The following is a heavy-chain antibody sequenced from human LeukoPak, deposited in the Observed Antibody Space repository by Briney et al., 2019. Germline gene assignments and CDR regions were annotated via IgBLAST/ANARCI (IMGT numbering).Heavy chain of an antibody. D-gene: IGHD5-18*01. J-gene: IGHJ5*02. CDR2: ISSNGGST. CDR1: VFTFSSYS. V-gene: IGHV3-64D*06. CDR3: VKDLRGYSYGYNWFDP. Sequence: GGSLRLSCSASVFTFSSYSMHWVRQAPWKGLEYVSAISSNGGSTYYADSVKGRFTISRDNSKNTLYLQMSSLRAEDTAVYYCVKDLRGYSYGYNWFDPWGQGTLVTVSS.